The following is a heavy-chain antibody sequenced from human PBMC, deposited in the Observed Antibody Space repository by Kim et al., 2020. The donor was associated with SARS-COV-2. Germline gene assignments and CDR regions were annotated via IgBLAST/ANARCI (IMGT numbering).Heavy chain of an antibody. CDR1: GFTFSSYS. CDR2: ISSSSSYI. Sequence: GGSLRLSCAASGFTFSSYSMNWVRQAPGKGLEWVSSISSSSSYIYYADSVKGRFTISRDNAKNSLYLQMNSLRAEDTAVYYCARDLPLWFGEPQIDYWGQGTLVTVSS. V-gene: IGHV3-21*04. D-gene: IGHD3-10*01. J-gene: IGHJ4*02. CDR3: ARDLPLWFGEPQIDY.